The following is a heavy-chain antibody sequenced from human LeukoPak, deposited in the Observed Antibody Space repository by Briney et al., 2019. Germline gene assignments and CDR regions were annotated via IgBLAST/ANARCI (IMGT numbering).Heavy chain of an antibody. CDR3: ASYRREATPGSFSDY. V-gene: IGHV3-21*01. D-gene: IGHD4-23*01. Sequence: PGGSLRLSCAASGFTFSSYSMNWVRQAPGKGLEWVSSISSSSSYIYCADSVKGRFTISRDNAKNSLYLQMNSLRAEDTAVYYCASYRREATPGSFSDYWGQGTLVTVSS. CDR2: ISSSSSYI. J-gene: IGHJ4*02. CDR1: GFTFSSYS.